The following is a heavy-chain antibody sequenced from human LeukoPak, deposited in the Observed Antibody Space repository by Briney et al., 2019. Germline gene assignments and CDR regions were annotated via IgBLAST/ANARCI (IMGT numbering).Heavy chain of an antibody. Sequence: GSLCLSCAASAFTSDDFGMSWVRHPAGKGLAWVSGTNWNGGSTGYADSVKGRFTISRDNANNPLYLQMNSLRAEDTDLYYCAGLYYYQSSGPGAYWGQGTLVTVSS. CDR3: AGLYYYQSSGPGAY. V-gene: IGHV3-20*04. J-gene: IGHJ4*02. CDR1: AFTSDDFG. D-gene: IGHD3-22*01. CDR2: TNWNGGST.